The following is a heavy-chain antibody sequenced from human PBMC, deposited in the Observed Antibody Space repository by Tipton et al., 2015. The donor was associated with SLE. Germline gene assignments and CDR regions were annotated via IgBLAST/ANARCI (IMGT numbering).Heavy chain of an antibody. CDR2: ISGSGGST. V-gene: IGHV3-23*01. Sequence: SLRLSCAASGFTVSSNYMGWVRQAPGKGLEWVSAISGSGGSTYYADSVKGRFTISRDNSKNTLYLQMNSLRAEDTAVYYCAKEERSIVATTDYWGQGTLVTVSS. J-gene: IGHJ4*02. CDR1: GFTVSSNY. D-gene: IGHD5-12*01. CDR3: AKEERSIVATTDY.